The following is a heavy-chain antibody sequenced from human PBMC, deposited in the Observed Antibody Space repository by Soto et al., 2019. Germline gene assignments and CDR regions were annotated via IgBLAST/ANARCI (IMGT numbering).Heavy chain of an antibody. CDR3: ARDPLNPYDSSGYYYWFAY. Sequence: SVKVSCKASGGTFSSYAISWVRQAPGQGLEWMGGIIPIFGTANYAQKFQGRVTITADESTSTAYMELSSLRSEDTAVYYCARDPLNPYDSSGYYYWFAYWGQGTLVTVSS. CDR2: IIPIFGTA. J-gene: IGHJ4*02. V-gene: IGHV1-69*13. D-gene: IGHD3-22*01. CDR1: GGTFSSYA.